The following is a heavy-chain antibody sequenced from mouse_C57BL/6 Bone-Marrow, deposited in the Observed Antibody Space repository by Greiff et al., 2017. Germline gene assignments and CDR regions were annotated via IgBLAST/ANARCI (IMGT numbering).Heavy chain of an antibody. CDR1: GYTFTSYW. CDR2: IHPNSGST. D-gene: IGHD1-1*01. J-gene: IGHJ2*01. V-gene: IGHV1-64*01. Sequence: QVQLQQPGAELVKPGASVKLSCKASGYTFTSYWMHWVKQRPGQGLERIGMIHPNSGSTNYNEKFKSKATLTVDKSSSTAYMQLSSLTSEASAVYYCARGLYYGTPFWGQGTTLTVSS. CDR3: ARGLYYGTPF.